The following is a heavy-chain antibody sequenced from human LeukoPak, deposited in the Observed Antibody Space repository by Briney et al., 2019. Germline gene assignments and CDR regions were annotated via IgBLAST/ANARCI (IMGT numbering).Heavy chain of an antibody. CDR2: IHDSGST. D-gene: IGHD3-10*01. CDR1: GDSISTYY. CDR3: ARGFGAGNYYYGWFDP. J-gene: IGHJ5*02. V-gene: IGHV4-4*09. Sequence: PSETLSLTCTVSGDSISTYYWSWIRQPPGKGLEWIGFIHDSGSTYYNPSLKSRVSISRDMSKNQLSLMLSSVTAADTAVYYCARGFGAGNYYYGWFDPWGQGTLVSVSS.